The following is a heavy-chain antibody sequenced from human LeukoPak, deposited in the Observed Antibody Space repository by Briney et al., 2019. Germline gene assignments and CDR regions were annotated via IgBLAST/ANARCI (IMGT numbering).Heavy chain of an antibody. J-gene: IGHJ4*02. CDR1: GYTFTSYA. CDR3: ARDRYGDGFAHLDY. Sequence: ASVKVSCKASGYTFTSYAIHWVRQAPGQGLERMGWITPSGGTNYPQKFQGRVAITWDTSITTAYMDLSRLTSGDTAVYYCARDRYGDGFAHLDYWGQGALVTVSS. D-gene: IGHD5-24*01. V-gene: IGHV1-2*02. CDR2: ITPSGGT.